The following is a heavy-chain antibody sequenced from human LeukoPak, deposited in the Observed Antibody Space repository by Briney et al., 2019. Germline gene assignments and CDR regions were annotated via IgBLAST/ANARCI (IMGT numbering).Heavy chain of an antibody. CDR3: AKSAGVATIYFDS. D-gene: IGHD5-12*01. J-gene: IGHJ4*02. V-gene: IGHV3-23*01. Sequence: GGSLRLSCPASGFAFGSYAMAWVRLAPGKGLAGVAVIGSDYNRVHEDYVKGRFTISRDNTKSTLYLQMDNLRPEDTSVYFCAKSAGVATIYFDSWGQGAQVTVSS. CDR2: IGSDYNR. CDR1: GFAFGSYA.